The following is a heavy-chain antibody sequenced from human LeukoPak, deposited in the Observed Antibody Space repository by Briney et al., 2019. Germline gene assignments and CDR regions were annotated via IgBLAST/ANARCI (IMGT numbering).Heavy chain of an antibody. CDR2: IYHSGST. D-gene: IGHD3-22*01. Sequence: PGGSLRLSCAASGFTFSSYWMSWVRQPPGKGLEWIGEIYHSGSTNYNPSLKSRVTISVDKSKNQFSLKLSSVTAADTAVYYCARRGGYYLPNDYWGQGTLVTVSS. CDR3: ARRGGYYLPNDY. V-gene: IGHV4-4*02. J-gene: IGHJ4*02. CDR1: GFTFSSYW.